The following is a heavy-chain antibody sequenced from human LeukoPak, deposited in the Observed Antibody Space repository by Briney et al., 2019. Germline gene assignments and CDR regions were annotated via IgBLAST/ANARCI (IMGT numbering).Heavy chain of an antibody. CDR3: ARDRHCSGGSCYSGRFDP. V-gene: IGHV1-2*02. Sequence: ASVKLSCNGSGYTFTIYYIHWWRRAPGQALEGMGWINPNSGGTNYSQKFQGRVTMTRDTSISTAYMELSRLRSDDTAVYYCARDRHCSGGSCYSGRFDPWGQGTLVTVSS. J-gene: IGHJ5*02. D-gene: IGHD2-15*01. CDR2: INPNSGGT. CDR1: GYTFTIYY.